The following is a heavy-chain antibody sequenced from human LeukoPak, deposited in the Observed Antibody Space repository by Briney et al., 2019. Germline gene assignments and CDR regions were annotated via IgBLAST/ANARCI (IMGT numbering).Heavy chain of an antibody. V-gene: IGHV3-23*01. CDR3: AKLGYCSGGSCYSHSDY. D-gene: IGHD2-15*01. CDR1: GFTFSSYA. CDR2: ISGSGGST. Sequence: GGSLRLSCAASGFTFSSYAMSWVRQAPGKGLEWVSAISGSGGSTYYADSVKGRFTISRDNSKNTLYLQMNSLRAEDTAVYYCAKLGYCSGGSCYSHSDYWGQGTLVTVSS. J-gene: IGHJ4*02.